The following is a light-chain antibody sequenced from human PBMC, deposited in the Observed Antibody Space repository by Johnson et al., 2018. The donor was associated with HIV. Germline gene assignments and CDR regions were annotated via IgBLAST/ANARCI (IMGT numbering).Light chain of an antibody. CDR2: DNN. CDR3: GTWDSSLSAYV. J-gene: IGLJ1*01. CDR1: SSNIWRNY. Sequence: QSVLTQPPSVSAAPGQKVTISCSGSSSNIWRNYVSWYQQLPGTAPNLLIFDNNKRPSGMPDRFSASQSGTSATLGITGLQTGDEADYYCGTWDSSLSAYVFGTRTKLTVL. V-gene: IGLV1-51*01.